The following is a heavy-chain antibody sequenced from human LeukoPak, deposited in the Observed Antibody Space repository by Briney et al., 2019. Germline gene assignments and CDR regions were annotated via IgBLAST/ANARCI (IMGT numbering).Heavy chain of an antibody. Sequence: GGSLRLSYAASGFTSSNYAMNWVRQAPGKGLEWVSVIFSGGTTYYADSVKGRFTVSRDNSKNMMYLQMNSLRAEDAAVYYCARFSGPGMQHYYYYMDVWGTGTTVTVSS. V-gene: IGHV3-53*01. CDR1: GFTSSNYA. J-gene: IGHJ6*03. CDR2: IFSGGTT. D-gene: IGHD3-10*01. CDR3: ARFSGPGMQHYYYYMDV.